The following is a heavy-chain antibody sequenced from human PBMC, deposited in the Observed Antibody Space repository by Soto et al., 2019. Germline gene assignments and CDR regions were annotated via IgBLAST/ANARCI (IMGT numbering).Heavy chain of an antibody. V-gene: IGHV3-48*02. CDR3: ARGELDRTIDY. CDR2: VSTSSSTI. CDR1: GLTFRGRS. D-gene: IGHD1-1*01. J-gene: IGHJ4*02. Sequence: LRLSCVASGLTFRGRSMNWVRQAPVKGLEWISYVSTSSSTIYYADSVKVRFTISRDNAQSSLYLQMNSLRDEDTGVYFCARGELDRTIDYWGRGTLVTVSS.